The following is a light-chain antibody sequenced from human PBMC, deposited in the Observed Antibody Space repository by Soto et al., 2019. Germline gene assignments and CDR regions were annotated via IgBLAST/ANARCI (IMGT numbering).Light chain of an antibody. CDR3: MQGLHIPIT. V-gene: IGKV2-28*01. CDR2: LGS. CDR1: QSLLHSNGKNY. Sequence: DFVMTQSPLSLAVTPGEPAAISCRSNQSLLHSNGKNYLDWFLQKPGQSPQVLINLGSNRASGVPDRFSGSGSGTDFTLKISRVEAEDVVVYYCMQGLHIPITFGQGTRLEIK. J-gene: IGKJ5*01.